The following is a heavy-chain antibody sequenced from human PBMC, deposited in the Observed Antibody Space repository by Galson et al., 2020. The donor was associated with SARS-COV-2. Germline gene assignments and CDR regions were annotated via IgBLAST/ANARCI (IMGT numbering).Heavy chain of an antibody. CDR1: GFTFRNYG. V-gene: IGHV3-33*01. D-gene: IGHD1-20*01. CDR2: IWYDGSNK. J-gene: IGHJ4*02. Sequence: GGSLRLSCTASGFTFRNYGMHWVRQAPGKGLEWVAVIWYDGSNKYYGDSVKGRFTISRENSKNTLYLQMNSLRVEDTAVYYCARDSGITRHFDHWGQGTLVSVSS. CDR3: ARDSGITRHFDH.